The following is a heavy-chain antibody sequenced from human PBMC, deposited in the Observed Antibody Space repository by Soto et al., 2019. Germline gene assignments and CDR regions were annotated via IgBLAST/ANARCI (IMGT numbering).Heavy chain of an antibody. V-gene: IGHV1-58*01. Sequence: QMQLVQSGPEVKKPGTSVKVSCKASGFTFTSSAVQWVRQARGQRLEWIGWIVVGSGNTNYAQKFQERVTITRDMSTSTAYMELSSLRSEDTAVYYCAALGAPMIVVVDAFDIWGQGTMVTVSS. CDR2: IVVGSGNT. CDR3: AALGAPMIVVVDAFDI. D-gene: IGHD3-22*01. CDR1: GFTFTSSA. J-gene: IGHJ3*02.